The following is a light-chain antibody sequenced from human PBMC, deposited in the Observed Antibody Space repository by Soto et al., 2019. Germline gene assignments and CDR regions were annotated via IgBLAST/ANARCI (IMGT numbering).Light chain of an antibody. CDR2: GAS. Sequence: EIVLTQSPGTLSLSPGERATLSCRASQSVSSNYLAWYQRKPGQAPRLLIYGASSRATDIPNRFSGSGSGNDFTLTITRLEPEDFAVYFCQQYGGSPPTFGQGTKVEIK. J-gene: IGKJ1*01. CDR1: QSVSSNY. CDR3: QQYGGSPPT. V-gene: IGKV3-20*01.